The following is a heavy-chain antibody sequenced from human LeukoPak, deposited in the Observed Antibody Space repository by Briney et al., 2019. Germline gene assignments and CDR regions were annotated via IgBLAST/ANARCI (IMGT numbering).Heavy chain of an antibody. CDR1: GYTFTGYY. J-gene: IGHJ4*02. D-gene: IGHD3-9*01. Sequence: ASVKVSCKASGYTFTGYYMHWVRQAPGQGLEWMGWINPNSGGTNYAQKFQGRVTMTTDTSTSTAYMELRSLRSDDTAVYYCARDSVTLYDIRDYWGQGTLVTVSS. CDR2: INPNSGGT. CDR3: ARDSVTLYDIRDY. V-gene: IGHV1-2*02.